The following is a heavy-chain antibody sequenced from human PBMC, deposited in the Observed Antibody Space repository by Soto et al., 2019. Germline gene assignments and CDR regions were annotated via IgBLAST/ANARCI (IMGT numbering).Heavy chain of an antibody. CDR2: ISGSGGST. CDR1: GFTFSSYA. D-gene: IGHD3-10*02. CDR3: AKDRPTYYYDRPLPDY. Sequence: EVQLLESGGGLVQPGGSLRLSCAASGFTFSSYAMSWVRQAPGKGLEWVSAISGSGGSTYYADSVKGRFTISRDNSKNTLYLQMNRLREEDTAVYYCAKDRPTYYYDRPLPDYWGQGTLVTVSS. J-gene: IGHJ4*02. V-gene: IGHV3-23*01.